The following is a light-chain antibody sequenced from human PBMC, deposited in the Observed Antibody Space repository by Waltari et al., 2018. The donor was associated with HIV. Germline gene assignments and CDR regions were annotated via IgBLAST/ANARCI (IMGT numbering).Light chain of an antibody. CDR2: SNN. Sequence: QSVLTQPPSASGTPGQRVTISCSGSSSNIGKNTVNWYQQLPGTAPKLLIYSNNQRPSGVPDRFSGSKSGTSASLAISGLQSEDEADYYCAARDDSLKGYVFGPGTEVSVL. J-gene: IGLJ1*01. CDR1: SSNIGKNT. V-gene: IGLV1-44*01. CDR3: AARDDSLKGYV.